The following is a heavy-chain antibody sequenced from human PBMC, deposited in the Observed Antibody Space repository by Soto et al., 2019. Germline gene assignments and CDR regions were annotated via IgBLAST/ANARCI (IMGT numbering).Heavy chain of an antibody. Sequence: CAASGFTFSSYAMNWVRQAPGKGLEWVSVISGSGDSTYYADSVKGRFTISRDNSKNTLYLQMNSLRTADTAVYYCARRGPGTYFDYWGQGTLVTVSS. CDR3: ARRGPGTYFDY. CDR2: ISGSGDST. V-gene: IGHV3-23*01. J-gene: IGHJ4*02. D-gene: IGHD6-13*01. CDR1: GFTFSSYA.